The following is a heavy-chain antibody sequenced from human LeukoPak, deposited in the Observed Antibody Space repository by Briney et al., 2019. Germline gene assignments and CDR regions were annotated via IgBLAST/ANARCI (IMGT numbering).Heavy chain of an antibody. CDR3: AKGPCTNGVCYAYYFDY. V-gene: IGHV3-43*02. J-gene: IGHJ4*02. Sequence: GGSLRLSCAASGFTFDDYAMHWVRQAPGKGLEWVSLISGDGGSTYYADSVKGRFTISRDNSKNSLYLQMNSLRTEDTALYYCAKGPCTNGVCYAYYFDYWSQGTLVTVSS. D-gene: IGHD2-8*01. CDR2: ISGDGGST. CDR1: GFTFDDYA.